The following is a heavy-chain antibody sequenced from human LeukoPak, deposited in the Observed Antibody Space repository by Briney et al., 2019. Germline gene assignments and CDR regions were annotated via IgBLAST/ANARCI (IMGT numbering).Heavy chain of an antibody. D-gene: IGHD6-19*01. Sequence: GGSLRLSCAAPGFSFSSNWMGWVRQAPGKGLEWVAHIKRDGSQKYYLDSVKGRFTISRDNSKNTLYLQMNSLRAEDTAVYYCARESYNSGIDYWGQGTLVTVSS. CDR3: ARESYNSGIDY. CDR2: IKRDGSQK. CDR1: GFSFSSNW. J-gene: IGHJ4*02. V-gene: IGHV3-7*03.